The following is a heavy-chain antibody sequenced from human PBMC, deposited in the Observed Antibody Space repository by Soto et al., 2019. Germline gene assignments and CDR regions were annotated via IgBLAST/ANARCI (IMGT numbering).Heavy chain of an antibody. CDR3: ARGRDYDFWSDADYYYYMDV. CDR1: GYTFTSYD. V-gene: IGHV1-8*01. J-gene: IGHJ6*03. D-gene: IGHD3-3*01. CDR2: MNPNSGNT. Sequence: QVQLVQSGAEVKKPGASVKVSCKASGYTFTSYDINWVRQATGQGLEWMGWMNPNSGNTGYAQKFQGRVTMTRNTSISTAYMEPSSLRSEDTAVYYCARGRDYDFWSDADYYYYMDVWGKGTTVTVSS.